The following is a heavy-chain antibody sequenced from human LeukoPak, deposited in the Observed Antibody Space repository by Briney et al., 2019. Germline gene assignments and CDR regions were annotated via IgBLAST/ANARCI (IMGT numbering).Heavy chain of an antibody. CDR2: IKQDGSEK. CDR1: GFSVSGYW. V-gene: IGHV3-7*03. Sequence: GGSLRLSCAVSGFSVSGYWVTWVRQAPGKGLEWVANIKQDGSEKNYVDSVKGRFTISRDNPKNTLYLQMNSLRAEDTAVYFCAKRGVVIRVILVGFHKEANYFDSWGQGALVTVSS. CDR3: AKRGVVIRVILVGFHKEANYFDS. J-gene: IGHJ4*02. D-gene: IGHD3-22*01.